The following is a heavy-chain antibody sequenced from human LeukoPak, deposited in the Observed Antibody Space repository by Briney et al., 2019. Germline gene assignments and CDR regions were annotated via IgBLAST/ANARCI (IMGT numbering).Heavy chain of an antibody. D-gene: IGHD1/OR15-1a*01. CDR2: ISPDSTST. CDR3: ARSGNNFDY. J-gene: IGHJ4*02. CDR1: GFAFSNYY. V-gene: IGHV3-11*06. Sequence: GGSLRLSCAASGFAFSNYYMSWIRQAPRKGLECVSYISPDSTSTDFADSVKGRFTISRDDAKNSLYLQMNSLRAEDTAVYYCARSGNNFDYWGQGTLVTVSS.